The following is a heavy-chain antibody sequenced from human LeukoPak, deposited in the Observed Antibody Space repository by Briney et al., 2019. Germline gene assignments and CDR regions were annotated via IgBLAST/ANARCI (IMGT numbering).Heavy chain of an antibody. CDR2: IYYSGST. V-gene: IGHV4-39*01. CDR3: ARQDDSSGYSSYFDY. Sequence: SETLSLTCTVSGGSISSSSYYWGGIRQPPGKGLEWIGSIYYSGSTYDNPSLKSRVTISVDTSKSQFSMKLSSVTAADTAVYYCARQDDSSGYSSYFDYWGQGTLVTVSS. CDR1: GGSISSSSYY. J-gene: IGHJ4*02. D-gene: IGHD3-22*01.